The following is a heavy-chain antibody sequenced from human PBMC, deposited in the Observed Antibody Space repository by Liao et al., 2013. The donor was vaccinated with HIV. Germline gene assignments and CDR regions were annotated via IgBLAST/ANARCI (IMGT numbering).Heavy chain of an antibody. CDR2: IYYSGST. D-gene: IGHD3-3*01. J-gene: IGHJ6*03. CDR3: ARDRGFWSGYYGEGDYYYYMDV. CDR1: GGSISSSSYY. V-gene: IGHV4-39*07. Sequence: QLQLQESGPGLVKPSETLSLTCTVSGGSISSSSYYWGWIRQPPGKGLEWIGSIYYSGSTYYNPSLKSRVTISVDTSKNQFSLKLSSVTAADTAVYYCARDRGFWSGYYGEGDYYYYMDVWGKGTTVTVSS.